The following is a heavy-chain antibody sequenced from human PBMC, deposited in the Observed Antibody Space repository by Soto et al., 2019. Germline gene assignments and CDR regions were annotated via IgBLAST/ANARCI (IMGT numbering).Heavy chain of an antibody. J-gene: IGHJ4*02. CDR2: ISGSGGST. V-gene: IGHV3-23*01. D-gene: IGHD6-19*01. CDR3: AKASQPPSGCYYFDY. Sequence: GGSLRLSCAASGFTCSSYAMSWVRQAPGKGLEWVSAISGSGGSTYDADSVKGRFTISRDNSKNTLYLQMNSLRDEDTDVYYCAKASQPPSGCYYFDYWGQGTLVTVSS. CDR1: GFTCSSYA.